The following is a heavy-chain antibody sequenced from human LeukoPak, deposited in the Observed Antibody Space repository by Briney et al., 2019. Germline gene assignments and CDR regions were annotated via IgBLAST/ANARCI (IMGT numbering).Heavy chain of an antibody. V-gene: IGHV3-30*18. CDR2: ILYDGSNE. D-gene: IGHD3-9*01. Sequence: GGSLRLSCAASGFTFSGYGMHWVRQAQGKGLEWVAVILYDGSNEYCADAVKGRFTISRDNSKNTLYLQMNSLRAEDTAVYYCAKDPFYDILTTGYFDYWGQGTLVTVSS. CDR3: AKDPFYDILTTGYFDY. J-gene: IGHJ4*02. CDR1: GFTFSGYG.